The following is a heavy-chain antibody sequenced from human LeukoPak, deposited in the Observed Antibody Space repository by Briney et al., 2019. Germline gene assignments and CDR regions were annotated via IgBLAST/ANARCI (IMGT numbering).Heavy chain of an antibody. J-gene: IGHJ4*02. V-gene: IGHV3-74*01. CDR3: ARDFFAAGA. Sequence: GGSLRLSCAASGFTFDNYAMSWVRQAPGKGLEWVSRINTDGSSTSYADSVKGRFTISRDNAKNTLYLQMNSLRAEDTAVYYCARDFFAAGAWGQGTLVTVSS. D-gene: IGHD2/OR15-2a*01. CDR2: INTDGSST. CDR1: GFTFDNYA.